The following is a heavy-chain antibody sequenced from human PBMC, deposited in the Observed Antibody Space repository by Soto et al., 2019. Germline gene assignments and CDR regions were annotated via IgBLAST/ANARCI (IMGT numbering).Heavy chain of an antibody. CDR3: ARDWVTGTYGMDV. Sequence: GPGPRMASETLSLTCTVSGGSVSSGSYYWSWIRQPPGKGLEWIGYIYYSGSTNYNPSLKSRVTISVDTSKNQFSLKLSSVTAADTAVYYCARDWVTGTYGMDVWGQGTTVTVSS. J-gene: IGHJ6*02. CDR2: IYYSGST. CDR1: GGSVSSGSYY. V-gene: IGHV4-61*01. D-gene: IGHD1-20*01.